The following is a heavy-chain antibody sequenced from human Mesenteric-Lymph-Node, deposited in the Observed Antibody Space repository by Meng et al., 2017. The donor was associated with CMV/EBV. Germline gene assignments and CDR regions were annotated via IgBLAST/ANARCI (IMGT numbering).Heavy chain of an antibody. D-gene: IGHD3-22*01. CDR3: ARYYDSSGDYYEDFDY. Sequence: ASVKVSCKASGYTFVAYDISWVRQAPGQGLEWVGWITAYSGNTNYAQKFQGRVTMSTDTSTSTVHMELRSLRSDDTAVYYCARYYDSSGDYYEDFDYWGQGTLVTVSS. J-gene: IGHJ4*02. CDR2: ITAYSGNT. V-gene: IGHV1-18*01. CDR1: GYTFVAYD.